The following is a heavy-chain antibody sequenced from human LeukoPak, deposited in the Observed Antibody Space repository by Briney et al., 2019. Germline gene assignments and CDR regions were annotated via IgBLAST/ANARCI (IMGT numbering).Heavy chain of an antibody. D-gene: IGHD3-22*01. CDR1: GGSISSYY. CDR2: IYTSGST. CDR3: ARDFRPAYYYDSSGYYSFGY. V-gene: IGHV4-4*07. J-gene: IGHJ4*02. Sequence: PSETLSLTCTVSGGSISSYYWSWIRQPAGKGLEWIGRIYTSGSTNYNPSLKSRVTMSVDTSKNQFSLKLSSVTAADTAVYYCARDFRPAYYYDSSGYYSFGYWGQGTLVTVSS.